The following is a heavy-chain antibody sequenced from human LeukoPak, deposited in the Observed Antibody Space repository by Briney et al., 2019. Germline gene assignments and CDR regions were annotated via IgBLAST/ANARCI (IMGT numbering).Heavy chain of an antibody. J-gene: IGHJ5*02. CDR1: GGSIGTYY. Sequence: SETLSLTCTVSGGSIGTYYWSWIRQPAGKGLEWIGRIYTSGSTNYNPSLKSRVTMSVDTSKNQFSLKLSSVTAADTAVYYCARARYNGNWFDPWGQGTLVTVSS. V-gene: IGHV4-4*07. D-gene: IGHD1-14*01. CDR2: IYTSGST. CDR3: ARARYNGNWFDP.